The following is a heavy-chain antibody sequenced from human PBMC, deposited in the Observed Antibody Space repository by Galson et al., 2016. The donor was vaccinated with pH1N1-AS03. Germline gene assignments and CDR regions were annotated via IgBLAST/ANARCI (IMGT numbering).Heavy chain of an antibody. V-gene: IGHV6-1*01. D-gene: IGHD6-6*01. CDR1: GDSASSNSAA. J-gene: IGHJ5*02. Sequence: CAISGDSASSNSAAWNWIRQSPSRGLEWLGRTYYRSKWYNDYAVSVKSRITINPDTSKNQFSLQLNSVTPEDTAVYYCARGHYSSSFYWFDPWGQGTLVTVSS. CDR2: TYYRSKWYN. CDR3: ARGHYSSSFYWFDP.